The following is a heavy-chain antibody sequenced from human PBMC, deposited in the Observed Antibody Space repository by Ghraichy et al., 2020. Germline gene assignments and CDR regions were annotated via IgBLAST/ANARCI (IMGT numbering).Heavy chain of an antibody. CDR3: AKEGFSRVSDWHFDL. V-gene: IGHV3-30*18. J-gene: IGHJ2*01. CDR1: GFTFSTYG. D-gene: IGHD1-26*01. Sequence: GGSLRLSCAASGFTFSTYGMHWVRQAPGKGLEWVAVISYDGSAQYYADSVKGRSTISRDNSKNTLYLQMNSLRPEDTAEYYCAKEGFSRVSDWHFDLWGRGTLVTVSS. CDR2: ISYDGSAQ.